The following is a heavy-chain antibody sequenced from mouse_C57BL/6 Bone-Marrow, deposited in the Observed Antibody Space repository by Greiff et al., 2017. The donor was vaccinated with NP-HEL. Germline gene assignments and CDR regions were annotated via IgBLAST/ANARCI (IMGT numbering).Heavy chain of an antibody. CDR3: ALYGSSYYFDY. CDR1: GYTFTSYW. CDR2: IDPSDSET. D-gene: IGHD1-1*01. V-gene: IGHV1-52*01. J-gene: IGHJ2*01. Sequence: VQLQQPGAELVRPGSSVKLSCKASGYTFTSYWMHWVKQRPIQGLEWIGNIDPSDSETHYNQKFKDKATLTVDKSSSTAYMQLSSLTSEDSAVYYCALYGSSYYFDYWGQGTTLTVSS.